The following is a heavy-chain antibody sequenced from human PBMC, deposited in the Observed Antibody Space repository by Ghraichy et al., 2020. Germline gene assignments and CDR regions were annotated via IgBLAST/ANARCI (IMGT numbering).Heavy chain of an antibody. CDR3: AKDKGDGMDV. J-gene: IGHJ6*02. CDR2: ISWDGGST. Sequence: LSLTCAASGFTFDDYAMHWVRQAPGKGLEWVSLISWDGGSTYYADSVKGRFTISRDNSKNSLYLQMNSLRAEDTALYYCAKDKGDGMDVWGQGTTVTVSS. CDR1: GFTFDDYA. V-gene: IGHV3-43D*03. D-gene: IGHD3-16*01.